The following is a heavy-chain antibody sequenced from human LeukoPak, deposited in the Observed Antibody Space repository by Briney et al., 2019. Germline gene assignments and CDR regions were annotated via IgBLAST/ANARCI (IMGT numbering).Heavy chain of an antibody. J-gene: IGHJ3*02. D-gene: IGHD4-17*01. Sequence: GGSLRLSGTAPGFTFGDYAMSWFRQAPGKGLEWVGFIRSKAYGGTTEYAASVKGRFTISRDDSKSIAYLQMNSLKTEDTAVYYCTRDLNGDYGFAFDIWGQGTMVTVSS. CDR3: TRDLNGDYGFAFDI. CDR1: GFTFGDYA. V-gene: IGHV3-49*03. CDR2: IRSKAYGGTT.